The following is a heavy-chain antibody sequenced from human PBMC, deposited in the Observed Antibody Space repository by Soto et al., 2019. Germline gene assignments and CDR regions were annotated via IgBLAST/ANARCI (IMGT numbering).Heavy chain of an antibody. CDR1: GVSISDYY. CDR3: ATLPHYGDPKAGF. D-gene: IGHD4-17*01. V-gene: IGHV4-4*08. CDR2: IYNGNT. Sequence: PSETLSLTCILSGVSISDYYWSWLPQSPGKGLEYIGYIYNGNTNYNPSLQSRVTISVDTSKNQFSLKLTSVTAADTAVYYCATLPHYGDPKAGFWGQGTLVTVSS. J-gene: IGHJ4*02.